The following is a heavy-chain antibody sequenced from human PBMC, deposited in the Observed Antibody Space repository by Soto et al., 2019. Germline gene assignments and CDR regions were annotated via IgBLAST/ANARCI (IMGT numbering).Heavy chain of an antibody. CDR3: AKARKYSSPYDS. CDR2: ISGGGSTT. J-gene: IGHJ5*01. V-gene: IGHV3-23*01. CDR1: GFMFGSYA. Sequence: EVQLLESGGGLVQPGGSLRLSCATSGFMFGSYAMNWVRQAPGKGLEWVSVISGGGSTTNYADSVRGRFTTSRDSSTDTVYLQMYSLRVEDTAVYYCAKARKYSSPYDSCGQGTLVTVSS. D-gene: IGHD6-19*01.